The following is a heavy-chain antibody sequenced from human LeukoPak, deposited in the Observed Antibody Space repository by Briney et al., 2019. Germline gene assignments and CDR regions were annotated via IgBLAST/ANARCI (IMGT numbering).Heavy chain of an antibody. J-gene: IGHJ6*02. V-gene: IGHV4-4*07. CDR3: ARDVVPAAPDYYYYGMDV. CDR1: GGSISSYY. CDR2: VYTSGST. Sequence: SETLSLTCTVSGGSISSYYWSWIRQPAGKGLEWIGRVYTSGSTNYNPSLKSRVTMSVDTSKNQFSLKLSSVTAADTAVYYCARDVVPAAPDYYYYGMDVWGPGTTVTVSS. D-gene: IGHD2-2*01.